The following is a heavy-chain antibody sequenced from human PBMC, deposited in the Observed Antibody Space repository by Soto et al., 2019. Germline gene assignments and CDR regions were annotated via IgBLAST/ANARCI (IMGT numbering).Heavy chain of an antibody. CDR3: ARDGSSGCVY. D-gene: IGHD6-19*01. CDR2: LSSSSSFI. V-gene: IGHV3-21*01. J-gene: IGHJ4*02. Sequence: GGSLRLSCAASGFTFSSYSMNWVRQAPGKGLEWVSSLSSSSSFIYYADSVKGRFTISRDNAKNSLYLQMNSLRAEDTAVYYCARDGSSGCVYWGQGTLVTVSS. CDR1: GFTFSSYS.